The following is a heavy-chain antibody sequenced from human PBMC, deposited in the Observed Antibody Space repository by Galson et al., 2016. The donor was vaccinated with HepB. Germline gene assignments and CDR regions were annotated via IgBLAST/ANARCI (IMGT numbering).Heavy chain of an antibody. Sequence: SVKVSCKASGFTLTSYAIKWVRQAPGQRLGWMGWINVGNGNTKYSEKFQGRVTITRDTSASTVYMGLSSLRSEDTAVYYCAREHDIWTSYAFDIWGQGTMITVSS. V-gene: IGHV1-3*01. CDR2: INVGNGNT. CDR1: GFTLTSYA. CDR3: AREHDIWTSYAFDI. D-gene: IGHD3/OR15-3a*01. J-gene: IGHJ3*02.